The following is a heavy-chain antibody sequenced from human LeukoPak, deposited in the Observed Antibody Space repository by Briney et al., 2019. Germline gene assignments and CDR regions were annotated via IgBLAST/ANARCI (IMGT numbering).Heavy chain of an antibody. Sequence: SVKVSCKASGGTFSSYAISWVRQAPGQGLEWMGGIIPIFGTANYAQKFQGRVTITADESTSTAYMELSSLRSEDTAVYYCARTGAVAVPFDYWGQGTLVTVSS. J-gene: IGHJ4*02. D-gene: IGHD6-19*01. CDR2: IIPIFGTA. CDR1: GGTFSSYA. V-gene: IGHV1-69*13. CDR3: ARTGAVAVPFDY.